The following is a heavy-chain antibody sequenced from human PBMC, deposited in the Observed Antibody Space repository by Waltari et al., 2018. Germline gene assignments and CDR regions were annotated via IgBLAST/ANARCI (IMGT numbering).Heavy chain of an antibody. Sequence: QVQLVQSGAEVKKPGASVKVSCKASGYTFTSYYMHWERQAPGQGLEWMGKMHPSGGNTTYAQRFQGRATMTRDTSTSTVYMELSSLRSEDPAVYYCARDRGEWLHSDSTMDVWGQGTTVTVSS. J-gene: IGHJ6*02. CDR1: GYTFTSYY. D-gene: IGHD5-12*01. V-gene: IGHV1-46*01. CDR2: MHPSGGNT. CDR3: ARDRGEWLHSDSTMDV.